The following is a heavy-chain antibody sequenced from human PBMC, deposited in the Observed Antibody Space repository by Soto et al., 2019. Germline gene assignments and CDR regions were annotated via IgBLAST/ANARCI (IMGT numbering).Heavy chain of an antibody. CDR2: IYYSGST. CDR1: GGSISSGGYY. J-gene: IGHJ6*02. CDR3: ARGGPLLRWYPDSPYYGMDV. Sequence: QVQLQESGPGLVNPSQTLSLTCTVSGGSISSGGYYWSWIRQHPGKGLEWIGYIYYSGSTYYNPSLKSRVTISVDTSKNQFSLKLSSVTAADTAVYYCARGGPLLRWYPDSPYYGMDVWGQGTTVTVSS. V-gene: IGHV4-31*03. D-gene: IGHD4-17*01.